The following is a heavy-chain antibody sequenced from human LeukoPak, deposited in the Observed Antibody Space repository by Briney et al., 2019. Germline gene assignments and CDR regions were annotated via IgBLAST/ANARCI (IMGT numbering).Heavy chain of an antibody. CDR3: ARLGPYYDFWSGYLPVDY. CDR2: IYYSGST. Sequence: PSETLSLTCSVSGGSITSSLYHWGWLRQPPGKGLEWIGNIYYSGSTYYNPSLKSRITISVDTSKNQFSLKLNSMTAADTAVYYCARLGPYYDFWSGYLPVDYWGQGTLVTVSS. D-gene: IGHD3-3*01. CDR1: GGSITSSLYH. V-gene: IGHV4-39*01. J-gene: IGHJ4*02.